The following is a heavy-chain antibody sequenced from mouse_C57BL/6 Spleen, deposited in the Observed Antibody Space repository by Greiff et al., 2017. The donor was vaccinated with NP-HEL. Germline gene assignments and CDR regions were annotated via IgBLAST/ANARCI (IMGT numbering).Heavy chain of an antibody. D-gene: IGHD4-1*01. CDR3: TRETYLGAMDY. CDR1: GFTFSSYA. J-gene: IGHJ4*01. Sequence: EVMLVESGEGLVKPGGSLKLSCAASGFTFSSYAMSWVRQTPEKRLEWVAYISSGGDYIYYADTVKGRFTISRDNARNTLYLQMSSLKSEDTAMYYCTRETYLGAMDYWGQGTSVTVSS. CDR2: ISSGGDYI. V-gene: IGHV5-9-1*02.